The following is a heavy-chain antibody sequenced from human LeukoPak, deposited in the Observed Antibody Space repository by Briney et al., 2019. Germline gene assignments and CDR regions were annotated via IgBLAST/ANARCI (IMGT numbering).Heavy chain of an antibody. CDR2: IYYSGST. CDR3: ARRQYYDILTGYPIWGDYYGMDV. V-gene: IGHV4-39*01. D-gene: IGHD3-9*01. J-gene: IGHJ6*02. Sequence: SETLSLTCTVSGGSISSSSYYWGWIRQSPGKGLEWIGSIYYSGSTYYNPSLKSRVTISVDTSKNQFSLKLSSVTAADTAVYYCARRQYYDILTGYPIWGDYYGMDVWGQGTTVTVSS. CDR1: GGSISSSSYY.